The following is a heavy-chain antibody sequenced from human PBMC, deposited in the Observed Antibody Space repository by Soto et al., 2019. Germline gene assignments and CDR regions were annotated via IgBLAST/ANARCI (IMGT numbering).Heavy chain of an antibody. CDR1: APSVSAPAG. Sequence: PETLSLTCPLSAPSVSAPAGWNWIRLYTDKGLEWIAYVHISGHSNYNPSLRSRVSVSIDSSKNQFYLNLNSVTAADTAIYYCARVRQGCSANNCYFDPWGQGTQVTVSS. D-gene: IGHD1-1*01. CDR3: ARVRQGCSANNCYFDP. CDR2: VHISGHS. J-gene: IGHJ5*01. V-gene: IGHV4-4*03.